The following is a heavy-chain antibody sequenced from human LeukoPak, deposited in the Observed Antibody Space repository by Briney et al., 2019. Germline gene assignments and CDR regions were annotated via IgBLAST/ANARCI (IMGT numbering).Heavy chain of an antibody. CDR3: ARDMSEYYNSSGYRVS. J-gene: IGHJ5*02. CDR1: GFTFSSYS. CDR2: ISGSSSYI. D-gene: IGHD3-22*01. V-gene: IGHV3-21*01. Sequence: GGSLRLSCAASGFTFSSYSMNWVRQAPGKGLEWVSSISGSSSYIYYADSVKGRFTISRDNAKKSLYLQMNSLRAEDTAVYYCARDMSEYYNSSGYRVSWGQGTLVTVSS.